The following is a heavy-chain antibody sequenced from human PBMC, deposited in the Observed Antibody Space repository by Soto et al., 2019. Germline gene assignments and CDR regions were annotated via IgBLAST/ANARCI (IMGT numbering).Heavy chain of an antibody. V-gene: IGHV3-64*01. CDR3: ARDRCTNGVCYAPSDY. CDR1: GFTFSTYA. Sequence: GGSLRLSCATSGFTFSTYAMHWVRQAPGKGLEYVSAISSNGRSTYYANSVKGRFTISRDNSKNTLYLQMDSLRAEDMAVNYCARDRCTNGVCYAPSDYWGQGTLVTVSS. D-gene: IGHD2-8*01. CDR2: ISSNGRST. J-gene: IGHJ4*02.